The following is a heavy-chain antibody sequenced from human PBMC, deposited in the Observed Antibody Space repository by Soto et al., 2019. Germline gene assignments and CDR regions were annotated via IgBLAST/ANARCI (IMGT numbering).Heavy chain of an antibody. CDR3: ARRGIAAAGIFNYYYYYMDV. CDR2: IFSNDEK. CDR1: GFSLSNARMG. D-gene: IGHD6-13*01. Sequence: QVTLKESGPVLVKPTETLTLTCTVSGFSLSNARMGVSWIRQPPGTALERLAHIFSNDEKSYSTSLKSRLTISKDTSKSQVVLTMTNRDPVDTATYYCARRGIAAAGIFNYYYYYMDVWGKGTTVTVSS. J-gene: IGHJ6*03. V-gene: IGHV2-26*01.